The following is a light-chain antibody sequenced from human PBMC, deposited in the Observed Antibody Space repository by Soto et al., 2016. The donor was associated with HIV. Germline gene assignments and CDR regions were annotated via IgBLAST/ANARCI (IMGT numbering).Light chain of an antibody. CDR1: KLGEKY. V-gene: IGLV3-1*01. CDR2: QDS. Sequence: SYELIQAPSVSVSPGQTVSITCSGDKLGEKYACWYQQKSGQAPVLVIYQDSKRPSGIPERFSGSNSGNTATLTISGTQAMDEADYYCQAWDSSTGVFGTGTKVTVL. J-gene: IGLJ1*01. CDR3: QAWDSSTGV.